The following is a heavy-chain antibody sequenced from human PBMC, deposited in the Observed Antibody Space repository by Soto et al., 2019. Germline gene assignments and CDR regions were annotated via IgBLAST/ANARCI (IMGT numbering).Heavy chain of an antibody. CDR2: INHSGST. CDR3: ARGLRCSSTSCSYYYYGMDV. J-gene: IGHJ6*02. D-gene: IGHD2-2*01. CDR1: GGSINDFY. Sequence: SETLSLTCTVSGGSINDFYWSWIRQPPGKGLEWIGYINHSGSTNYNPSLKSRVTISVDTSKNQFSLKLSSVTAADTAVYYCARGLRCSSTSCSYYYYGMDVWGQGTTVTVSS. V-gene: IGHV4-59*12.